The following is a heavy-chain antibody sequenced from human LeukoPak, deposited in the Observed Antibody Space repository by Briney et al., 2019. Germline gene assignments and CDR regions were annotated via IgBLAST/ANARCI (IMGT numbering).Heavy chain of an antibody. D-gene: IGHD1-14*01. CDR2: IYHSGST. J-gene: IGHJ5*02. Sequence: SETLSLTCTVSGYSISSGYYWGWIRQPPGKGLEWIGSIYHSGSTYYNPSLKSRVTISVDTSKNQLSLKVNSVTAADTAVYYCVRHSNLNRGVGWFDPWGQGTLVTVSS. V-gene: IGHV4-38-2*02. CDR3: VRHSNLNRGVGWFDP. CDR1: GYSISSGYY.